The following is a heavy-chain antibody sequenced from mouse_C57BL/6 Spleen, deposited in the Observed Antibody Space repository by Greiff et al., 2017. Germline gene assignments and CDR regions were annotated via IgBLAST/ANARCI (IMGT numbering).Heavy chain of an antibody. V-gene: IGHV1-62-2*01. J-gene: IGHJ4*01. CDR3: ARHEDGYDYDGDYYAMDY. Sequence: QVQLKQSGAELVKPGASVKLSCKASGYTFTEYTIHWVKQRSGQGLEWIGWFYPGSGSIKYNEKFKDKATLTADKSSSTVYMELSRLTSEDTAVYFCARHEDGYDYDGDYYAMDYWGQGTSVTVSS. D-gene: IGHD2-4*01. CDR2: FYPGSGSI. CDR1: GYTFTEYT.